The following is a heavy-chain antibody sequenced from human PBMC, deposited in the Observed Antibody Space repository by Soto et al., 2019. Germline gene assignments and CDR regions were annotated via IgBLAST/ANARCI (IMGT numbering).Heavy chain of an antibody. V-gene: IGHV3-53*01. Sequence: EVQLVESGGGLIQPGGSLRLSCAASGFTVSTDYMTWVRQAPVKGLEWVSVIYAAGSTYYADSVKGRCTISRDDSKNTVYLQLNSLRDEDTAVYYCARGASYLDYWGQGTPVTVSS. D-gene: IGHD2-21*01. J-gene: IGHJ4*02. CDR1: GFTVSTDY. CDR2: IYAAGST. CDR3: ARGASYLDY.